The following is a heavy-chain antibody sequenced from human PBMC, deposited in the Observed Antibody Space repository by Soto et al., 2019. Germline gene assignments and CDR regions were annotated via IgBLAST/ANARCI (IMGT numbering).Heavy chain of an antibody. CDR1: GWSFSGYY. J-gene: IGHJ4*02. CDR3: ARTNWGRYYYDY. V-gene: IGHV4-34*01. Sequence: SSETLSLTCAVYGWSFSGYYWSWIRQPPGKGLEWIGEINHSGGTNYNPSLKSRVTISVDTSKNQFSLKLSSVTAADTAVYYCARTNWGRYYYDYWGQGTLVTVSS. D-gene: IGHD7-27*01. CDR2: INHSGGT.